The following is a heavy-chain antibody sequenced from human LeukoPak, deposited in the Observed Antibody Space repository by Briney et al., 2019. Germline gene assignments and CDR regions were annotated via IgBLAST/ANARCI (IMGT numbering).Heavy chain of an antibody. CDR2: IYYSGST. CDR1: GGSISSSSYY. D-gene: IGHD3-10*01. CDR3: ARAPSRRGFGNSYYYYMDV. Sequence: SETLSLTCTVSGGSISSSSYYWGWIRQPPGKGLEWIGSIYYSGSTYYNPSLKSRVTISVDTSKNQFSLKLSSVTAADTAVYYCARAPSRRGFGNSYYYYMDVWGKGTTVTISS. J-gene: IGHJ6*03. V-gene: IGHV4-39*07.